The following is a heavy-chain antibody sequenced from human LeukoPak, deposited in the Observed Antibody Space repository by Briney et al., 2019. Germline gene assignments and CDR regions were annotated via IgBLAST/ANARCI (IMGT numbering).Heavy chain of an antibody. CDR3: ARVIHPGPFDP. Sequence: ASVKVSCKASGYTLTRYFIHWVRQAPGQGLEWMGIINPNGGSTSYPQKFQGRVTMTRDTSTNTVYMELSSLKSEDTAVYYCARVIHPGPFDPWGQGTLVTVSS. V-gene: IGHV1-46*01. CDR1: GYTLTRYF. D-gene: IGHD2-21*01. CDR2: INPNGGST. J-gene: IGHJ5*02.